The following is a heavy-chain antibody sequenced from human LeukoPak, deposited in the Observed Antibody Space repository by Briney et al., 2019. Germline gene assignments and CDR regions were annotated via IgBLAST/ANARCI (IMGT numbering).Heavy chain of an antibody. CDR3: ARRYSGSYSNWFDP. D-gene: IGHD1-26*01. J-gene: IGHJ5*02. CDR2: ISAYNGNT. Sequence: ASVKVSCQASGYTFTSYGISWVRQAPGQGLEWMGWISAYNGNTNYAQKLQGRVTMTTDTSTSTAYMELRSLRSDDTAVYYCARRYSGSYSNWFDPWGQGTLVTVSS. CDR1: GYTFTSYG. V-gene: IGHV1-18*01.